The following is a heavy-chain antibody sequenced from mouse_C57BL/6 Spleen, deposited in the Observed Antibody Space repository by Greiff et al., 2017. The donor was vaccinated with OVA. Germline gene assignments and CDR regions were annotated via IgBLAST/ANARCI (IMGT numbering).Heavy chain of an antibody. CDR3: TRDGTGADWYFDV. CDR1: GFTFSSYA. Sequence: EVQRVESGEGLVKPGGSLKLSCAASGFTFSSYAMSWVRQTPEKRLEWVAYISSGGDYIYYADTVKGRFTISRDNARNTLYLQMSSLKSEDTAMYYCTRDGTGADWYFDVWGTGTTVTVSS. CDR2: ISSGGDYI. J-gene: IGHJ1*03. V-gene: IGHV5-9-1*02. D-gene: IGHD4-1*01.